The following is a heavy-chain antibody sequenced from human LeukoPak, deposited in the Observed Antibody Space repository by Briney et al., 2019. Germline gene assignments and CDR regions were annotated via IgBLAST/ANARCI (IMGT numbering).Heavy chain of an antibody. CDR3: ATYEGAVAGYFDY. V-gene: IGHV4-59*08. J-gene: IGHJ4*02. Sequence: NPSETLSLTCTVSGDSIRSYYWSWIRQPPGKGLEWIGCISYSGSTHYNPSLKSRLSISVDTSKNQFSLKMNSVTAADTAVYYCATYEGAVAGYFDYWGQGTLVTVSS. CDR2: ISYSGST. CDR1: GDSIRSYY. D-gene: IGHD6-19*01.